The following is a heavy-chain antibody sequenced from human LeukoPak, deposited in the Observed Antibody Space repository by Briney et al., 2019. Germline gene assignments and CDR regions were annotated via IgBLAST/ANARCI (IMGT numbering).Heavy chain of an antibody. J-gene: IGHJ4*02. Sequence: ASVKVSCKASGYTFTSYYMHWVRQAPGQGLEWMGIINPSGGSISYAQKFQGRVTMTRDTSTSTVYMELSSLRSEDTAVYYCARDPGYCSGGSCYGGFDYWGQGTLVTVSS. D-gene: IGHD2-15*01. V-gene: IGHV1-46*01. CDR1: GYTFTSYY. CDR3: ARDPGYCSGGSCYGGFDY. CDR2: INPSGGSI.